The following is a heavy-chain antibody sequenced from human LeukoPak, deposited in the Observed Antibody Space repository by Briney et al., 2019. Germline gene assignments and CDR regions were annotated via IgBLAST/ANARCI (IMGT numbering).Heavy chain of an antibody. D-gene: IGHD6-13*01. CDR2: ISPGGGTT. CDR1: GFAFGSEA. Sequence: GGSLRLSCAVSGFAFGSEAMSWVRQSPARGLEWVASISPGGGTTYYADSVKGRFTISRDNAKNSLYLQMNSLRAEDTAVYYCARDTRYSSTPFYFDYWGQGTLVTVSS. CDR3: ARDTRYSSTPFYFDY. V-gene: IGHV3-23*01. J-gene: IGHJ4*02.